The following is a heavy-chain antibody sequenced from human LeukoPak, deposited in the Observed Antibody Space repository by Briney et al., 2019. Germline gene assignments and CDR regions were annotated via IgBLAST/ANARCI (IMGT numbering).Heavy chain of an antibody. J-gene: IGHJ4*02. Sequence: PGRSLRLSCAASGFTFSSYGMHWVRQAPGKGLEWVAVISYDGSNKYYADSVKGRFTISRDNSKNTLYLQMNSLRAEDTAVYYCARASDYYGSGSYLDYWGQGTLVTVSS. CDR1: GFTFSSYG. V-gene: IGHV3-30-3*01. CDR2: ISYDGSNK. D-gene: IGHD3-10*01. CDR3: ARASDYYGSGSYLDY.